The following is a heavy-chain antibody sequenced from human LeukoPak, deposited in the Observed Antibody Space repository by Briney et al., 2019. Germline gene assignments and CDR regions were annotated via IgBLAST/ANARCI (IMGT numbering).Heavy chain of an antibody. CDR1: GFTFDDYA. Sequence: GGSLRLSCAASGFTFDDYAMHWVRQALGKGLEWVAFIRHDGSNKYYADSVKGRCTISRDNSKKTVYLQMNSLRTEDTAVYYCAKDRWLQGYFDYWGQGTLVTVSS. J-gene: IGHJ4*02. D-gene: IGHD5-24*01. CDR3: AKDRWLQGYFDY. V-gene: IGHV3-30*02. CDR2: IRHDGSNK.